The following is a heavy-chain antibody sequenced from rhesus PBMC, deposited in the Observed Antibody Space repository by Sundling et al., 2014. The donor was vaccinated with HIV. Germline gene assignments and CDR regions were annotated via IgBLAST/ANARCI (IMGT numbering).Heavy chain of an antibody. J-gene: IGHJ4*01. V-gene: IGHV4-160*01. CDR1: GYSISSNY. CDR2: IYGSGSTT. CDR3: ARVGSSGAWSY. D-gene: IGHD6-37*01. Sequence: QVQLQESGPGLVKPSETLSLTCAVSGYSISSNYWSWIRQAPGKGLDWIGYIYGSGSTTKYNPSLKSRVTISKDTSKNQFSLKVNSVTATDTAVYFCARVGSSGAWSYWGQGVLVTVSS.